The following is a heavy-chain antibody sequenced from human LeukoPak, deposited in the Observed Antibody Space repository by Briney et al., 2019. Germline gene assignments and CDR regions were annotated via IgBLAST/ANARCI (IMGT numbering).Heavy chain of an antibody. CDR1: GYTFTSYG. D-gene: IGHD1-26*01. Sequence: ASVKVSCXASGYTFTSYGISWVRQAPGQGLEWMGWISAYNGNTNYAQKLQGRVTMTTDTSTSTAYMELRSLRSDDTAVYYCARDLVGATPFDYWGQGTLVTVSS. J-gene: IGHJ4*02. V-gene: IGHV1-18*01. CDR3: ARDLVGATPFDY. CDR2: ISAYNGNT.